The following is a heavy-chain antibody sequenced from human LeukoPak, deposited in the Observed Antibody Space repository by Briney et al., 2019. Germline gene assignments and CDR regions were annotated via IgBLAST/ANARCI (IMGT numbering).Heavy chain of an antibody. V-gene: IGHV4-4*02. J-gene: IGHJ4*02. CDR3: ARRRAVAGNGSY. Sequence: PSGTLSLTCAVSGGSISSGNWWSWVRPPPGKGLEWIGEVYHSGSTNYNPSLKSRVTISVDKSKNQFSLNLSSVTAADTAVYYCARRRAVAGNGSYWGQGTLVTVSS. D-gene: IGHD6-19*01. CDR2: VYHSGST. CDR1: GGSISSGNW.